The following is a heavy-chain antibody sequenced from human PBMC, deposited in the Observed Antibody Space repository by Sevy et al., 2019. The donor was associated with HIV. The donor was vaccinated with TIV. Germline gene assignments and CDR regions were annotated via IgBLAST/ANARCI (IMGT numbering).Heavy chain of an antibody. CDR3: ARDPYDFWSGYTIYYMDV. CDR2: IYHSGST. J-gene: IGHJ6*03. Sequence: SETLSLTCAVSGYSISSGYYWGWIRQPPGKGLEWIGSIYHSGSTYYNPSLKSRVTRSVDTSKNQFSLKLSTVTAADTAVYYYARDPYDFWSGYTIYYMDVWGKGTTVTVSS. V-gene: IGHV4-38-2*01. D-gene: IGHD3-3*01. CDR1: GYSISSGYY.